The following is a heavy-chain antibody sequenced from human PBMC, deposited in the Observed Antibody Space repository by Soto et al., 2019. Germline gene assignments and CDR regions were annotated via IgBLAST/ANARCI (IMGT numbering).Heavy chain of an antibody. D-gene: IGHD5-18*01. CDR3: ARGSLSGYSYGP. CDR1: GGSFSGYY. J-gene: IGHJ5*02. V-gene: IGHV4-34*01. CDR2: INHSGST. Sequence: SETLSLTCAVYGGSFSGYYWSWIRQPPGKGLEWIGEINHSGSTNYNPSLKSRVTISVDTSKNQFSLKLSSVTAADTAVYYCARGSLSGYSYGPWGQGTLVTVAS.